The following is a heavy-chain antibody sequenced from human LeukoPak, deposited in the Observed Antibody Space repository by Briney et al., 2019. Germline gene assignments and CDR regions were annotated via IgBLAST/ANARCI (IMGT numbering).Heavy chain of an antibody. Sequence: GGSLRLSCAASGFTVSSNYMSWVRQAPGKGLEWVANIKQDGSEKYYVDSVKGRFTIPRDNAKNSLYLQMNSLRAEDTAVYYCARDRAVAGTGGFDYWGQGTLVTVSS. CDR1: GFTVSSNY. D-gene: IGHD6-19*01. CDR3: ARDRAVAGTGGFDY. CDR2: IKQDGSEK. J-gene: IGHJ4*02. V-gene: IGHV3-7*01.